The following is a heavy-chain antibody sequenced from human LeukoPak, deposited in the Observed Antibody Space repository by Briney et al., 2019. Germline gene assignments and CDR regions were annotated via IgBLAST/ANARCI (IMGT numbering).Heavy chain of an antibody. V-gene: IGHV3-11*01. CDR1: GFTFSDYY. Sequence: GGSLRLSCAASGFTFSDYYMSWIRQAPGKGLEWVSYISSSGSTIYYADSVKGRFTISRDNAKNSLYLQMNSLRAEDTAVYYCARHHYDPVEWERIDYWGQGTLVTVSS. J-gene: IGHJ4*02. CDR2: ISSSGSTI. D-gene: IGHD1-26*01. CDR3: ARHHYDPVEWERIDY.